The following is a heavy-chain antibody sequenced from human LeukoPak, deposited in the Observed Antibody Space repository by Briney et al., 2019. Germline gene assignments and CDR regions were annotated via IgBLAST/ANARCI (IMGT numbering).Heavy chain of an antibody. D-gene: IGHD1-20*01. Sequence: SETLSLTCTVSGGSVSSGSYYWSWIRQPPGKGLEWIGYIYYSGSTNYNPSLKSRVTISVDTSKNQFSLKLSSVTAADTAVYYCAREGHNWNDFDYRGQGTLVTVSS. V-gene: IGHV4-61*01. CDR3: AREGHNWNDFDY. CDR1: GGSVSSGSYY. J-gene: IGHJ4*02. CDR2: IYYSGST.